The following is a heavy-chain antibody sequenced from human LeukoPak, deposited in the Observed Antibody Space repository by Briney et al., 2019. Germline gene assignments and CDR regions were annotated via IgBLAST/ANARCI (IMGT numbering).Heavy chain of an antibody. CDR3: ASALTYYYDSSGYFGGY. CDR1: GGTFSSYT. D-gene: IGHD3-22*01. CDR2: IIPILGIA. Sequence: SVKVSCKASGGTFSSYTISWARQAPGQGLEWMGRIIPILGIANYAQKFQGRVTITADKSTSTAYMELSSLRSEDTAVYYCASALTYYYDSSGYFGGYWGQGTLVTVSS. J-gene: IGHJ4*02. V-gene: IGHV1-69*02.